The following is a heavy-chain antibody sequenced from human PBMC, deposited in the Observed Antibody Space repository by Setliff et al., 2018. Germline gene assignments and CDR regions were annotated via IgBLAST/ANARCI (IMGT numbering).Heavy chain of an antibody. V-gene: IGHV4-4*02. J-gene: IGHJ6*03. CDR2: INHSGNT. CDR3: ARMSGFLYMDV. CDR1: GDSISSGNW. Sequence: SETLTLTCAVSGDSISSGNWWSWVRQPQEKGLEWIEEINHSGNTNYNPSLKSRVTISVDKSTNQFSLKLTAVTAADTAVYYCARMSGFLYMDVWGKGTTVTVSS. D-gene: IGHD3-3*01.